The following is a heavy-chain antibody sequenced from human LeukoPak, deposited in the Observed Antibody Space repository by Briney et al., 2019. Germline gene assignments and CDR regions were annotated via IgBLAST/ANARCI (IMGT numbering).Heavy chain of an antibody. V-gene: IGHV4-59*11. CDR2: IYYSGST. J-gene: IGHJ5*02. D-gene: IGHD3-16*01. CDR3: AKHLTNAYYDMIWFDP. Sequence: SETLSLTCSVSGGCMSSHYWSWIRQPPGKGLEWIGYIYYSGSTNYNPSLKSRVTISLDTSKNQFSLKLSSVTAADTAVYYCAKHLTNAYYDMIWFDPWGQGTLVTVSS. CDR1: GGCMSSHY.